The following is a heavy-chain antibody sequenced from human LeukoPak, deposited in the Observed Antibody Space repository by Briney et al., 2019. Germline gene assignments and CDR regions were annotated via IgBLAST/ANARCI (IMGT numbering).Heavy chain of an antibody. CDR3: ARDHEPRIQLWLRVGSVGSDY. CDR2: ISAYNGNT. Sequence: ASVKVSCKASGYTFTSYGISWVRQAPGQGLEWMGWISAYNGNTSYAQKLQGRVTMTTDTSTSTAYMELRSLRSDDTAVYYCARDHEPRIQLWLRVGSVGSDYWGQGTLVTVSS. CDR1: GYTFTSYG. D-gene: IGHD5-18*01. V-gene: IGHV1-18*01. J-gene: IGHJ4*02.